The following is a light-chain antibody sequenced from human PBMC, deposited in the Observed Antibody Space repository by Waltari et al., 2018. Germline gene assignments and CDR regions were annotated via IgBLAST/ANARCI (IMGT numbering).Light chain of an antibody. V-gene: IGKV3-11*01. CDR2: AAS. CDR1: QSVSSY. J-gene: IGKJ5*01. CDR3: QQRRDWPIT. Sequence: DIVLTQSPASLSLSPGERATLSCRASQSVSSYLAWYQQKPGQAPRLLIYAASTRATGIPARFSGSGSGTDFTLTISSLEPEDFAVYYCQQRRDWPITFGQGTRLEIK.